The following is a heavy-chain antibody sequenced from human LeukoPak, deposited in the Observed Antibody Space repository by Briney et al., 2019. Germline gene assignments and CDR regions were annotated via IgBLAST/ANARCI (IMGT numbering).Heavy chain of an antibody. J-gene: IGHJ6*02. D-gene: IGHD3-10*01. CDR2: ISSSSSYI. CDR1: GFTFSSYS. V-gene: IGHV3-21*01. Sequence: GGSLRLSCAASGFTFSSYSMNWVRQAPGKGLEWVSSISSSSSYIYYADSVKGRFTISRDNAKNSLYLQMNSLRAEDTAVYYCARALYYYGSGSLYGMDVWGQGTTVIVSS. CDR3: ARALYYYGSGSLYGMDV.